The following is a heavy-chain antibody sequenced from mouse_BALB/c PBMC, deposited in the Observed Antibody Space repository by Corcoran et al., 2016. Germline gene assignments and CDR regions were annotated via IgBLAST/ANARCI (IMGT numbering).Heavy chain of an antibody. CDR2: INTYTGEP. CDR3: ARAPLDYYAMDY. CDR1: GYTFTNYG. Sequence: QIQLVQSGPELKKPGETVKISCKTSGYTFTNYGMNWVKQAPGKGLKWMGWINTYTGEPTYADDFKGRFAFSLETSASTAYLQINNLKNEYTATYFCARAPLDYYAMDYWGQGTSVTVSS. J-gene: IGHJ4*01. V-gene: IGHV9-3-1*01.